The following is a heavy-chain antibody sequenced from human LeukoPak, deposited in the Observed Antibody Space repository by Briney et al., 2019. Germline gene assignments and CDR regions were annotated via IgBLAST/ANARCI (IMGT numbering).Heavy chain of an antibody. D-gene: IGHD2-21*01. CDR1: GFTFSSYA. V-gene: IGHV3-23*01. Sequence: PGGSLRLSCAASGFTFSSYAMSWVRQAPGKGLEWVSAISGNGISTYYADSVKGRFTISRDNSKNTLYLQMNSLRAEDTAVYYCPKVVLRNYYYGMDVWGQGTTVTVSS. CDR2: ISGNGIST. CDR3: PKVVLRNYYYGMDV. J-gene: IGHJ6*02.